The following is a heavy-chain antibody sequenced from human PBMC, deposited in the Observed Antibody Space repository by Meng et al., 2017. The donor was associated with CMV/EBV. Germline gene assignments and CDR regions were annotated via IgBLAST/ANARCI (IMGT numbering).Heavy chain of an antibody. CDR3: ANYCSSTSCYTRSDY. V-gene: IGHV3-23*01. CDR2: ISGSGGST. J-gene: IGHJ4*02. D-gene: IGHD2-2*02. Sequence: GESLKISCAASGFTFSSYAMSWVRQAPGKGLEWVSAISGSGGSTYYADSVKGRFTISRDNSKNTLYLQMNSLRAEDTAVYYCANYCSSTSCYTRSDYWGQGTLVTVSS. CDR1: GFTFSSYA.